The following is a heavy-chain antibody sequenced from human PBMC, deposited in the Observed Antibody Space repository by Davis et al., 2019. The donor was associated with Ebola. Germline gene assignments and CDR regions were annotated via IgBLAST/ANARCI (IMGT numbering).Heavy chain of an antibody. V-gene: IGHV3-74*01. CDR2: INSDGSNT. D-gene: IGHD4-17*01. J-gene: IGHJ4*02. Sequence: GESLKISCAASGFTLSSYWMHWVRQAPGKGLVWVSRINSDGSNTNYADSVKGRFTISRDNAKNTLYLEMNSLRVEDTAVYYCARVTAVKGGYWGQGTLVTVSS. CDR1: GFTLSSYW. CDR3: ARVTAVKGGY.